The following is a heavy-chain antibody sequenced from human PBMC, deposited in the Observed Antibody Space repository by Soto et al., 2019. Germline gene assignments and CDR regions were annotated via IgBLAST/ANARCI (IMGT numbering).Heavy chain of an antibody. D-gene: IGHD1-1*01. CDR1: GGSISETYW. CDR3: ARHVGVHGTRGFEY. Sequence: QVQLQESGPGLVEPSETLSLTCAVSGGSISETYWWSWVRQPPGKGLHWIGETSYRRTAHYNPSLRSRVTISMYTSRNQLSLTLISVTAADSGSYDCARHVGVHGTRGFEYWGQGTRVTVSS. V-gene: IGHV4-4*02. CDR2: TSYRRTA. J-gene: IGHJ4*02.